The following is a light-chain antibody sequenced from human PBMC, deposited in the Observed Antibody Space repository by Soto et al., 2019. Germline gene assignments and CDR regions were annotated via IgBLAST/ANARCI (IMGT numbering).Light chain of an antibody. V-gene: IGKV3-20*01. J-gene: IGKJ1*01. CDR2: GAS. CDR1: QSVTSSY. Sequence: EIVLTQSPGTLSLSPGERATLSCRAGQSVTSSYLAWWQQRPGQAPRLLIYGASSRATGIPDRFSGSGSGTDFTLTISRLEPEDFAVYYCQQRGGSPPTWTFGQGTKVDIK. CDR3: QQRGGSPPTWT.